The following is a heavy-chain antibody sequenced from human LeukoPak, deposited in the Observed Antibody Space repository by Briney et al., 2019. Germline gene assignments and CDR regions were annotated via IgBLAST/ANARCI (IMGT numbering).Heavy chain of an antibody. D-gene: IGHD6-13*01. Sequence: GGSLRLSCAAPGFTFSSYSMNWVRQAPGKGLEWISYITSSSNAMCYADSVKGRFIISRDNAKNSLYLQMSSLRDEDTAVYYCARGGLYSSSWSDYWGQGTLVTVSS. J-gene: IGHJ4*02. CDR1: GFTFSSYS. CDR3: ARGGLYSSSWSDY. V-gene: IGHV3-48*02. CDR2: ITSSSNAM.